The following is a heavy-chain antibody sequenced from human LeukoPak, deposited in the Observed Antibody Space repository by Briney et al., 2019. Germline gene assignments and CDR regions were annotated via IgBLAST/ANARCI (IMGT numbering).Heavy chain of an antibody. J-gene: IGHJ4*02. CDR2: IGSSDSTI. V-gene: IGHV3-48*01. Sequence: GGSLRLSRAASGFTFSTYSMNWVRQAPGKGLEWVSYIGSSDSTIYYADSVKGRFTISRDNAKNSLYLQMNSLRAEDTAVYYCARAVAGLRHFDYWGQGTLVTVSS. CDR1: GFTFSTYS. D-gene: IGHD6-19*01. CDR3: ARAVAGLRHFDY.